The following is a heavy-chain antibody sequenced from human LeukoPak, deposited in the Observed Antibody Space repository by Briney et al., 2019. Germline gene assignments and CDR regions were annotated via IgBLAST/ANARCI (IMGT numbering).Heavy chain of an antibody. D-gene: IGHD1-26*01. Sequence: GESLKISCKGSGYTFTNHWIGWVRQMPGEGLEWMGIIRPGDSATRYSPSFQGQVTISADKSITTAYLQWSSLKASDTAMYYCARQVGGTLYFDYWGQGTLVTVSS. CDR3: ARQVGGTLYFDY. CDR2: IRPGDSAT. CDR1: GYTFTNHW. V-gene: IGHV5-51*01. J-gene: IGHJ4*02.